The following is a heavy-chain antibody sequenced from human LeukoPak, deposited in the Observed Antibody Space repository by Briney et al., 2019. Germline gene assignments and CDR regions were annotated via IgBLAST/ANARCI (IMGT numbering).Heavy chain of an antibody. Sequence: SETLSLTCTVSGGSISSYYWSWIRQPPGKGLEWIGYNYYSGSTNYNPSLKSRVTISADTSKNQFSLKLTSVTAADTAVYYCARGGTYGSDYWGQGTLVTVSS. J-gene: IGHJ4*02. CDR1: GGSISSYY. CDR3: ARGGTYGSDY. D-gene: IGHD3-10*01. V-gene: IGHV4-59*01. CDR2: NYYSGST.